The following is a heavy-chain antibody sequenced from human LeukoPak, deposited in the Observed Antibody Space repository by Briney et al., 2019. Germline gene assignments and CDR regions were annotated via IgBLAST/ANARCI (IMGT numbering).Heavy chain of an antibody. CDR1: GFTLSSYW. D-gene: IGHD3-10*01. J-gene: IGHJ4*02. V-gene: IGHV3-74*01. CDR3: AMSYYGSVY. CDR2: IHIDGTIT. Sequence: TGGSLRLSCAASGFTLSSYWMHWVRQARGKGLVLFSLIHIDGTITTYAASVKGRFTISRDNAKNTLYLQMNSLRAEDTAVYYCAMSYYGSVYWGQGTLVTVSS.